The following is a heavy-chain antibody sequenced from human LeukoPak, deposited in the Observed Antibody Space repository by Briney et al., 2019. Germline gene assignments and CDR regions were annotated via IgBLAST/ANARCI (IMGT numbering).Heavy chain of an antibody. CDR3: ARAGRGLRYFDWLTYDY. J-gene: IGHJ4*02. V-gene: IGHV3-48*01. Sequence: PGGSLRLSCAASGFTFSSYSMNWVRQAPGKGLEWVSYISSSSTIYYADSVKGRFTISRDNAKNSLYLQMNSLRAEDTAVYYCARAGRGLRYFDWLTYDYWGQGTQVTVSS. D-gene: IGHD3-9*01. CDR2: ISSSSTI. CDR1: GFTFSSYS.